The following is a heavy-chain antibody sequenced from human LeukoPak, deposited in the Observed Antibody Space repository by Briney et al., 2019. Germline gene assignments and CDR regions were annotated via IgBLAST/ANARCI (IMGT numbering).Heavy chain of an antibody. J-gene: IGHJ5*02. V-gene: IGHV4-4*07. CDR1: GVSINDHY. Sequence: SETLSLTCSVSGVSINDHYWTWVRQPAGRGLEWIGHIYIGGSTDYNPSLKSRVTLSVDMSKNQFSLRLTSVTAADTAVYYCAREYDFWTGRDSSKGWLDPWGPGILVAVSS. CDR2: IYIGGST. D-gene: IGHD3-3*01. CDR3: AREYDFWTGRDSSKGWLDP.